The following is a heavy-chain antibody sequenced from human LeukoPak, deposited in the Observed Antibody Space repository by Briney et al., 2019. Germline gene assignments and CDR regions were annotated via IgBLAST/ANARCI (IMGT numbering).Heavy chain of an antibody. V-gene: IGHV3-33*06. CDR1: GFTFSSYG. Sequence: PGRSLRLSCAASGFTFSSYGMHWVRQAPGKGLEWVAVIWYDGSNKYYADSVKGRFTISRDNSKNTLYLQMNSLRAEDTAVYYCAKDGSGSTSWYYMDVWGKGTTVTVSS. J-gene: IGHJ6*03. D-gene: IGHD1-26*01. CDR2: IWYDGSNK. CDR3: AKDGSGSTSWYYMDV.